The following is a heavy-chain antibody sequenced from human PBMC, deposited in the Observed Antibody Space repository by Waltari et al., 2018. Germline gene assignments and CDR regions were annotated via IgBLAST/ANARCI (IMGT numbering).Heavy chain of an antibody. CDR3: ARAGGGGSGSYYYYSMDV. J-gene: IGHJ6*02. V-gene: IGHV3-30*03. CDR1: GFTFSRHR. Sequence: QVQLVESGGGVVQPRRSLRLSCAASGFTFSRHRMPWVRQAPGKGLGWVAVISYEGSNKYYADSVKGRFTISRDNSKNTLYLQMNSLRAEDTAVYYCARAGGGGSGSYYYYSMDVWGQGTAVTVSS. CDR2: ISYEGSNK. D-gene: IGHD3-10*01.